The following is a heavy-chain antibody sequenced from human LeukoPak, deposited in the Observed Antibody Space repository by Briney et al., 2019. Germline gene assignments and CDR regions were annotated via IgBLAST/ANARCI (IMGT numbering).Heavy chain of an antibody. D-gene: IGHD6-13*01. CDR2: INHSGST. CDR1: GGSFSVYY. Sequence: TSETLSLTCAVYGGSFSVYYWSWIRQPPGKGLEWIGEINHSGSTNYNPSLKSRVTISVDTSKNQFSLKLSSVTAADTAVYYCARGARVSYSSSWDNFDYWGQGTLVTVSS. CDR3: ARGARVSYSSSWDNFDY. J-gene: IGHJ4*02. V-gene: IGHV4-34*01.